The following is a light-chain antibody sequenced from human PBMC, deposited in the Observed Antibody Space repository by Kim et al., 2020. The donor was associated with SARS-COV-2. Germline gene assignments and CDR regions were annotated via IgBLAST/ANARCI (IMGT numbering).Light chain of an antibody. J-gene: IGLJ2*01. V-gene: IGLV3-19*01. CDR2: GKN. CDR1: SLRSYY. Sequence: GQKVRITCQGDSLRSYYASWYQQKPGQAPVLVIYGKNNRPSGIPDRFSGSSSGNTASLTITGAQAEDEADYYCNSRDSSGNHLNVVFGGGTKVTVL. CDR3: NSRDSSGNHLNVV.